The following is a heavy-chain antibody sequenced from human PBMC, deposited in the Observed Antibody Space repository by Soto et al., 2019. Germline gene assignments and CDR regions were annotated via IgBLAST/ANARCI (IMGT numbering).Heavy chain of an antibody. V-gene: IGHV3-23*01. CDR1: GFTFSTYA. Sequence: PWWSLRLSCSASGFTFSTYAMSWVRQAPGKGLEWVVGISASGDNSYYADSVKGRFTISRDNSKGILYLQMNNLRAEDTAVYYCADGGEWSFNFVYWGQGTLVTVSS. D-gene: IGHD3-3*01. CDR2: ISASGDNS. J-gene: IGHJ4*02. CDR3: ADGGEWSFNFVY.